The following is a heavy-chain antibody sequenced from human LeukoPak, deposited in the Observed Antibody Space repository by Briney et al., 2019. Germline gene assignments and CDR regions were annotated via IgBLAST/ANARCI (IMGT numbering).Heavy chain of an antibody. V-gene: IGHV1-18*01. CDR2: ISAYNGDT. Sequence: GASVKVSCKDSGYTFTNYGISWMRQAPGQGLEWMGWISAYNGDTNYAQKFQGRVTMTTDTSTTTAYMELRSLRPDDTAVYYCARAYGESSTSFYFDYWGQGTLVTVSS. J-gene: IGHJ4*02. CDR1: GYTFTNYG. D-gene: IGHD2-2*01. CDR3: ARAYGESSTSFYFDY.